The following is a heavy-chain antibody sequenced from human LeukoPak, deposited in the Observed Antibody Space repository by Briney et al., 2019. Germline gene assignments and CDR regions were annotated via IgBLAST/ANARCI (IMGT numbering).Heavy chain of an antibody. Sequence: GGSLRLSCAASGFTFSNYAMSWVRQAPGKGLEWVSGISVSGDYTYYADSLKGRFTISRDNSKNTLYLQMNRLRAEDTALYYCAKDLTYYYGLGSYTNAFDIWGQGTMVTVSS. D-gene: IGHD3-10*01. V-gene: IGHV3-23*01. CDR2: ISVSGDYT. J-gene: IGHJ3*02. CDR1: GFTFSNYA. CDR3: AKDLTYYYGLGSYTNAFDI.